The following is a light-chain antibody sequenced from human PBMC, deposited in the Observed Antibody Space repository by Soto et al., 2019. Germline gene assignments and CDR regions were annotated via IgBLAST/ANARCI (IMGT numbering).Light chain of an antibody. CDR1: NIGSNS. Sequence: SYELTQPPSVSVAPGKTARVTCGGENIGSNSVHWYQQKPGQAPVVVIYYDSDRPSGIPERFSGSNSGNTATLTINRVEAGDEADYYCQVWDSSSARYVFGAGTKLTVL. CDR2: YDS. J-gene: IGLJ1*01. CDR3: QVWDSSSARYV. V-gene: IGLV3-21*04.